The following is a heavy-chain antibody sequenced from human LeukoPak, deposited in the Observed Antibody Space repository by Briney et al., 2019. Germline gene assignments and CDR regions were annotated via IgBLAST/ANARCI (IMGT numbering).Heavy chain of an antibody. CDR1: GFTFSSYS. D-gene: IGHD2-21*01. Sequence: GGPLRLSCAASGFTFSSYSMNWVRQAPGKGLVWVSRISDDGSYTSNVDSVKGRFTISRDNVNNMLYLHMNSLRAEDTAVYYCASFGISWRSSYWGQGTLVTVSS. CDR3: ASFGISWRSSY. CDR2: ISDDGSYT. J-gene: IGHJ4*02. V-gene: IGHV3-74*01.